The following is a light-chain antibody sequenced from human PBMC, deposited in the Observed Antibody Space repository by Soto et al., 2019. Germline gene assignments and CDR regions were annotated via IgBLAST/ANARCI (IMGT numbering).Light chain of an antibody. CDR2: EDN. J-gene: IGLJ2*01. Sequence: NFMLTQPHSVSESPGKTVTISCTRSSGSIASNYVQCYQQRPGSAPTTVIYEDNQRPSGVPDRFSGSIDSSSNSASLTISGLKTEDEADYYCQSYDSSTHVVFGGGTKVTVL. CDR1: SGSIASNY. V-gene: IGLV6-57*04. CDR3: QSYDSSTHVV.